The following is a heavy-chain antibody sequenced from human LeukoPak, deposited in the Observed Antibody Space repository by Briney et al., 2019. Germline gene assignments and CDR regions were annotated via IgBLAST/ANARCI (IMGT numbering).Heavy chain of an antibody. D-gene: IGHD3-10*01. Sequence: PSETLSLTCAVYGGSFSGYYWSWIRQPPGKGLEWIGEINHSGSTNYNPSLNSRITISVDTYKNQFSLKLSSVTAADTAVYYCARQGSRFGDAFGIWDQGTMVTVSS. V-gene: IGHV4-34*01. CDR2: INHSGST. CDR1: GGSFSGYY. J-gene: IGHJ3*02. CDR3: ARQGSRFGDAFGI.